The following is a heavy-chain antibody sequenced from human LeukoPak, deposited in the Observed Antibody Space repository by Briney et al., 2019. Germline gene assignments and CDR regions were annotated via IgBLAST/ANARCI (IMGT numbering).Heavy chain of an antibody. J-gene: IGHJ4*02. CDR1: GFTFSSYA. CDR2: ISSNGGST. CDR3: ARDLPLDY. Sequence: GGSLILSCAASGFTFSSYAMHWVRQAPGKGLEYVSAISSNGGSTYYANSVKGRFTISRDNSKNTLYLQMGSLRAEDMAVYYCARDLPLDYWGQGTLVTVSS. V-gene: IGHV3-64*01.